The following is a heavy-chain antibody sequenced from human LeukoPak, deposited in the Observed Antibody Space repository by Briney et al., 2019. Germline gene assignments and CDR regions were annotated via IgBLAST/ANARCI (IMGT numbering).Heavy chain of an antibody. D-gene: IGHD3-3*01. CDR2: INHSGST. CDR1: GGSFSGYY. J-gene: IGHJ4*02. CDR3: ARRITYYDFWSGYYPYHFDY. Sequence: PSETLSLTCAVYGGSFSGYYWSWTRQPPGKGLEWIGEINHSGSTNYNPSLKSRVTISVDTSKNQFSLKLSSVTAADTAVYYCARRITYYDFWSGYYPYHFDYWGQGTLVTVSS. V-gene: IGHV4-34*01.